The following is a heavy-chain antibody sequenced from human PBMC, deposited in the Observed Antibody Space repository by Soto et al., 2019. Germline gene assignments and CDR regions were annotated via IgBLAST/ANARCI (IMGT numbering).Heavy chain of an antibody. CDR1: GGTFSSYA. CDR2: INPSGGST. D-gene: IGHD1-7*01. V-gene: IGHV1-46*01. Sequence: ASVKVSCKASGGTFSSYAISWVRQAPGQGLEWMGIINPSGGSTSYAQKFQGRVTMTRDTSTSTVYMELSSLRSEDTAVYYCARDHTGTTTHYFDYWGQGTLVTVSS. CDR3: ARDHTGTTTHYFDY. J-gene: IGHJ4*02.